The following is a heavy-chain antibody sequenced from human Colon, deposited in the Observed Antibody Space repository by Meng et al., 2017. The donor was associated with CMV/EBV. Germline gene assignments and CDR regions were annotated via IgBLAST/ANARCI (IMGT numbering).Heavy chain of an antibody. CDR1: GLTFSDYV. CDR3: ANQMPWNYYHGMDL. J-gene: IGHJ6*02. D-gene: IGHD3-10*01. CDR2: FDSQTDGTI. V-gene: IGHV3-48*03. Sequence: GESLKISCAVFGLTFSDYVLHWVRQAPGKGLEWISSFDSQTDGTIYYADSVRGRFTISRDTAKKSLYLQMNSLRAEDTAVYYCANQMPWNYYHGMDLWGQGTTVTVSS.